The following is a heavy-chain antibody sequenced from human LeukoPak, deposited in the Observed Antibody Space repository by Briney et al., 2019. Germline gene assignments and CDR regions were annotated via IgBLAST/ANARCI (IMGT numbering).Heavy chain of an antibody. D-gene: IGHD1-26*01. Sequence: ASVKVSCKASGGTFSSYAINWVRQATGQGLEWMGWMNPNSGNTGYAQKFQGRVTITRNTSISTAYMELSSLRSEDTAVYYCARGEVGATDYWGQGTLVTVSS. CDR1: GGTFSSYA. J-gene: IGHJ4*02. CDR3: ARGEVGATDY. V-gene: IGHV1-8*03. CDR2: MNPNSGNT.